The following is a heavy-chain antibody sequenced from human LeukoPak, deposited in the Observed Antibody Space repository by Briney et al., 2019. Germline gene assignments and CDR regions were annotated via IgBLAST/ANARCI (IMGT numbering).Heavy chain of an antibody. CDR3: AKVQMSTGWTFDF. V-gene: IGHV3-23*01. D-gene: IGHD2-2*01. J-gene: IGHJ4*02. Sequence: GGSLRLSCAASGFTFKNYAMSWVRQAPGKGLEWVSSIDGSGDNRYYADSVKGRFTISRDNSGNTLYLQLRGLGAEDTATYYCAKVQMSTGWTFDFWGQGSLVTVSS. CDR1: GFTFKNYA. CDR2: IDGSGDNR.